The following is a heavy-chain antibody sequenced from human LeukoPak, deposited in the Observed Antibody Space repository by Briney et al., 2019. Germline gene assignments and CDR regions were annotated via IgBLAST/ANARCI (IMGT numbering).Heavy chain of an antibody. CDR1: GYTFTSYG. CDR3: ARVVTLGYTSGWYSHYGMDV. Sequence: ASVKVSCKASGYTFTSYGINWVRQAPGQGLEWMGWISAYSGNTNYAQNVQSRVTMTTDTFTSTAYMELRSLRSDDTAVYYCARVVTLGYTSGWYSHYGMDVWGQGTTVAVSS. CDR2: ISAYSGNT. V-gene: IGHV1-18*01. D-gene: IGHD6-19*01. J-gene: IGHJ6*02.